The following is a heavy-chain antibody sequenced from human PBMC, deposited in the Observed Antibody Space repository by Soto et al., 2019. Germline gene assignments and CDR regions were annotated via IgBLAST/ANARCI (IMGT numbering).Heavy chain of an antibody. Sequence: QVKLVQSGAEVKKPGSSVKVSCKASGGTFSSYSINWVRQAPGQGLEWMGEIIPIFGTANYAQKFQGRVTITADESTSTAYMELSSLRSADTAVYYCARDGGRHSGGIDYWGQGTLVTVSS. CDR3: ARDGGRHSGGIDY. V-gene: IGHV1-69*01. CDR2: IIPIFGTA. CDR1: GGTFSSYS. D-gene: IGHD1-26*01. J-gene: IGHJ4*02.